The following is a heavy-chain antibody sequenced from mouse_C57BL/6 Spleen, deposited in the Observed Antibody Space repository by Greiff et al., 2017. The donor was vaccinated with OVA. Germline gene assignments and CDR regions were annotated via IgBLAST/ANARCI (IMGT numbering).Heavy chain of an antibody. Sequence: VQLQESGPGLVQPSQSLSITCTVSGFSLTSYGVHWVRQSPGKGLEWLGVIWSGGSTDYNAAFISRLSISKDNSKSQVFFKMNSLQADDTAIYYCARNGDYDVKFAYWGQGTLVTVSA. CDR2: IWSGGST. J-gene: IGHJ3*01. V-gene: IGHV2-2*01. CDR1: GFSLTSYG. D-gene: IGHD2-4*01. CDR3: ARNGDYDVKFAY.